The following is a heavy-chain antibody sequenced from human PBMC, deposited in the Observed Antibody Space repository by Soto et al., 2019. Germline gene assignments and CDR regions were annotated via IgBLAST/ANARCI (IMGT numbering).Heavy chain of an antibody. V-gene: IGHV4-39*01. J-gene: IGHJ4*02. D-gene: IGHD2-2*01. CDR1: GGSISSSSYY. Sequence: SETLSLTCTVSGGSISSSSYYWGWIRQPPGKGLEWIGSIYYSGSTYYNPSLKSRVTISVDTSKNQFSLKLISVTAADTAVYYCARHSCSSTSCSFDYWGQGTLVTVSS. CDR3: ARHSCSSTSCSFDY. CDR2: IYYSGST.